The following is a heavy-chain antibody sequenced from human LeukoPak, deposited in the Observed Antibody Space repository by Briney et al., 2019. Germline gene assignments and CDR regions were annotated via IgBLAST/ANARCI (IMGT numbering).Heavy chain of an antibody. Sequence: SGGSLRLSCEASGFTFRSYWMTWVRQSPGKGPEWVAIIKPDGSDKFHVDSVKGRFTISRDNAKNSLYLQMSNLRAEDTAVYYCARGGHRQKEFWGQGTLVTVSS. CDR3: ARGGHRQKEF. CDR2: IKPDGSDK. CDR1: GFTFRSYW. D-gene: IGHD3-10*01. J-gene: IGHJ4*02. V-gene: IGHV3-7*01.